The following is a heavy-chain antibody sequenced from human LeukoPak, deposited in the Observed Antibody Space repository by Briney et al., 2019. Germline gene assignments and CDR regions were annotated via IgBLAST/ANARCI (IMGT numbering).Heavy chain of an antibody. J-gene: IGHJ4*02. CDR3: ARHWLLLSYFDS. Sequence: SETLSLTCTVSGGSISSNYFWGWIRQPPGKGLEWIGSIYYSGTTYYNPSLKSRVTISVDTSKNQFSLKLSSVTAADTAVYYCARHWLLLSYFDSWGQGTLVTVSS. CDR2: IYYSGTT. D-gene: IGHD2-15*01. V-gene: IGHV4-39*01. CDR1: GGSISSNYF.